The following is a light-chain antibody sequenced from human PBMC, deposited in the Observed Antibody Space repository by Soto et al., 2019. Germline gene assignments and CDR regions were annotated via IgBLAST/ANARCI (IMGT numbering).Light chain of an antibody. V-gene: IGKV1-5*03. CDR1: QTISSW. Sequence: DIQMTQSPSTLSGSVGDRVTITCRASQTISSWLAWYQQKPGKAPKLLIYKASTLQSGVPSRFSGSGSGTEFTLHISSLQPDDFATYYCKHYNSYSEACGQGTKVELK. J-gene: IGKJ1*01. CDR3: KHYNSYSEA. CDR2: KAS.